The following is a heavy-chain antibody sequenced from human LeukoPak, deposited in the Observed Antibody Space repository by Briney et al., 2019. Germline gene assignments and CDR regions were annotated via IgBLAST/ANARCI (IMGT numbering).Heavy chain of an antibody. D-gene: IGHD3-22*01. Sequence: GGSLRLSCAASGFTFDDYAMHWVRQAPGKGLEWVSGISWNSGSIGYADSVKGRFTISRDNAKNSLYLQMNSLRAEDTALYYCAKEVYYYDSSGYLDYWGQGTLVTVSS. V-gene: IGHV3-9*01. CDR2: ISWNSGSI. J-gene: IGHJ4*02. CDR3: AKEVYYYDSSGYLDY. CDR1: GFTFDDYA.